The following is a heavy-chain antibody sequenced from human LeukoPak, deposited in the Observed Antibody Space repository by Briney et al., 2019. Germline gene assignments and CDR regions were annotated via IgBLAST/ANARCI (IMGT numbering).Heavy chain of an antibody. Sequence: GGSLRLSCAASGFTFDDYAMHWVRQAPGKGLEWVSGISWNSGSIGYADSVKGRFTISRDNAKNSLYLQMNSLRPEDTALYYCAKGASRYIYGTVDYWGQGTLVTVSS. J-gene: IGHJ4*02. CDR3: AKGASRYIYGTVDY. CDR1: GFTFDDYA. V-gene: IGHV3-9*01. D-gene: IGHD5-18*01. CDR2: ISWNSGSI.